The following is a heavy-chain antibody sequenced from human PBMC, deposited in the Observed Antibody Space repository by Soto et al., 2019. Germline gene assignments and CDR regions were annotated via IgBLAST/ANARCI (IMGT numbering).Heavy chain of an antibody. V-gene: IGHV3-74*01. CDR3: ATAGRFRFDY. CDR1: GFTFSTYW. J-gene: IGHJ4*02. Sequence: EVQLVESGGDLVQPGGSLRLSCAASGFTFSTYWMHWVRQAPGKGLVWVSRINTDGSTINYADSVKGRFTISRDNARNTLYLQMNSLRDEDTAVYYCATAGRFRFDYWGQGSLVTVSS. CDR2: INTDGSTI. D-gene: IGHD3-16*01.